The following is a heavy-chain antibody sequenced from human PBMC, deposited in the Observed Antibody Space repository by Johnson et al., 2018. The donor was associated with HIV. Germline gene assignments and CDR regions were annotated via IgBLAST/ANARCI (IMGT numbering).Heavy chain of an antibody. V-gene: IGHV3-66*01. J-gene: IGHJ3*02. CDR3: ARAPQTYNWNYMMAFDM. CDR2: IYSGGST. D-gene: IGHD1-7*01. Sequence: VQLVESGGGVVQPGRSLRLSCAASGFTVSSNYMSWVRQAPGKGLEWVSVIYSGGSTYYADSVKGRFTISRDISKNTLDLQMNSLRAEDTAVYYCARAPQTYNWNYMMAFDMWGQGTMVTVSP. CDR1: GFTVSSNY.